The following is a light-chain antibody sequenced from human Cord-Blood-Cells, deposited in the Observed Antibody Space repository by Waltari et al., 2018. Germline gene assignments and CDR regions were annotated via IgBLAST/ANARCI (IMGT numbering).Light chain of an antibody. Sequence: DIVMTQSRLSLPVTPGETASISCRSSQSLLHSNGYNYLEWYLQKPRQSPQLLIYLGSNGDSGVLDRFSGKGAGTDVTLRISRVKADNVVVYYCMPALQTPHTFGPGTKVNI. CDR1: QSLLHSNGYNY. CDR2: LGS. J-gene: IGKJ3*01. V-gene: IGKV2-28*01. CDR3: MPALQTPHT.